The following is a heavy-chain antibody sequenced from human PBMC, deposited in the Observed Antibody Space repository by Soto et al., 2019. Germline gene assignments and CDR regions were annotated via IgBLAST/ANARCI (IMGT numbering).Heavy chain of an antibody. Sequence: GGSLRLSCAASGFTFGSYGMHWVRQAPGKGLEWVAVISYDGSNKYYADSVKGRFTISRDNSKNTLYLQMNSLRAEDTAVYYCAKEDSLAPGYSSSWYGTWTALFDYWGQGTLVTVSS. CDR3: AKEDSLAPGYSSSWYGTWTALFDY. D-gene: IGHD6-13*01. J-gene: IGHJ4*02. CDR2: ISYDGSNK. V-gene: IGHV3-30*18. CDR1: GFTFGSYG.